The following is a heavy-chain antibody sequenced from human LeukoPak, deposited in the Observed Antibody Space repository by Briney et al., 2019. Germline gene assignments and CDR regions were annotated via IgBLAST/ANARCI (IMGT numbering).Heavy chain of an antibody. CDR1: GFIFHNAW. D-gene: IGHD3-3*01. CDR3: TTLSYDVHY. J-gene: IGHJ4*02. CDR2: IKSNPDGWTA. Sequence: GGSLRLSRAPSGFIFHNAWMTWVRQAPGTGRECVGRIKSNPDGWTADYAARVKGTFIISRDDSKNTLYVQLNSLKSEDTAVYYCTTLSYDVHYWGKGTLVTVSS. V-gene: IGHV3-15*05.